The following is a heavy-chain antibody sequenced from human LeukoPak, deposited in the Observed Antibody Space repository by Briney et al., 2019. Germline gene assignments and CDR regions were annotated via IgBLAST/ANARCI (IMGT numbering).Heavy chain of an antibody. CDR1: GSTFSDYH. V-gene: IGHV1-2*02. D-gene: IGHD3-22*01. CDR2: INPKSGDA. CDR3: ARENLPYYYDSSDYHKDPIA. J-gene: IGHJ5*02. Sequence: GASVKVSCKASGSTFSDYHINWVRQASGQGPEWMGWINPKSGDASYNQAFQGRVTITRDTSASTAYMELSSLRSEDTAVYYCARENLPYYYDSSDYHKDPIAWGQGTLVTVSS.